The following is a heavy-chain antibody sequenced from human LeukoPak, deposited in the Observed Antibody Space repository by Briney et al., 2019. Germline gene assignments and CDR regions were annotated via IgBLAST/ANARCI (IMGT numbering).Heavy chain of an antibody. D-gene: IGHD3-9*01. V-gene: IGHV3-23*01. J-gene: IGHJ3*02. CDR3: AKDTYYDILTGNGAFDI. CDR2: ISGSGGST. CDR1: GFTFSSYA. Sequence: GGSLRLSCAASGFTFSSYAMSWVRQAPGKGLEWVSAISGSGGSTYYADSVKGRFTISRDNSKNTLYLQMNSLRAEDTAVYYCAKDTYYDILTGNGAFDIWGQGTMVTVSS.